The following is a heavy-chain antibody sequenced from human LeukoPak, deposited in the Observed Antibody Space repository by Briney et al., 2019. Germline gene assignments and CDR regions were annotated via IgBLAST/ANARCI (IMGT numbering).Heavy chain of an antibody. Sequence: GGSLRLSCAASGFTFSSYAMHWVRQAPGKGLEWVAVISYDGSNKYYADSVKGRFTIYRDNSKNTLYLQMNSLRAEDTAVYYCARDLSFDYWGQGTLVTVSS. J-gene: IGHJ4*02. CDR2: ISYDGSNK. CDR3: ARDLSFDY. CDR1: GFTFSSYA. V-gene: IGHV3-30-3*01.